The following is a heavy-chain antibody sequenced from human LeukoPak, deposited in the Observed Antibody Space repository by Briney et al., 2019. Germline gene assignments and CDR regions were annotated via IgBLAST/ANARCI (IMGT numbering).Heavy chain of an antibody. CDR3: ARQQTDYDILTGYRAPFDY. J-gene: IGHJ4*02. Sequence: SETLSLTCAVYGGSFSGYYWSWIRQPPGKGLEWIGEINHSGSTNYNPSLKSRVTISVDTSKNQFSLKLSSVTAADTAVYYCARQQTDYDILTGYRAPFDYWGQGTLVTVSS. CDR1: GGSFSGYY. CDR2: INHSGST. V-gene: IGHV4-34*01. D-gene: IGHD3-9*01.